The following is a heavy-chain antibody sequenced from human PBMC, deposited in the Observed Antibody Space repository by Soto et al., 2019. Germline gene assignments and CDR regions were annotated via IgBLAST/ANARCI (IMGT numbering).Heavy chain of an antibody. CDR1: GITFSSYS. J-gene: IGHJ4*02. CDR2: ISSSNT. V-gene: IGHV3-48*02. D-gene: IGHD2-8*01. Sequence: DVQLVESGGGLVQPGESLRLSCTASGITFSSYSMNWDRQAPGKGLEWLSYISSSNTAYADSVKGRFTISRDNAKNSVYLQMNSLRDEDTAVYYCVGDQDVHAPMVHGNYWGRGTRVTVSS. CDR3: VGDQDVHAPMVHGNY.